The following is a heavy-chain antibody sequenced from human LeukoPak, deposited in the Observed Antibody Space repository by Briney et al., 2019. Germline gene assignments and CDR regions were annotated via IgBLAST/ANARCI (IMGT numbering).Heavy chain of an antibody. V-gene: IGHV3-21*01. CDR3: ARDSAYCGGDCYKGWFDP. CDR1: GFTFSSYS. CDR2: ISSSSSYI. Sequence: PGGSLRLSCAASGFTFSSYSMNWVRQAPGKGLEWVSSISSSSSYIYYADSVKGRFTISRDNAKNSLYLRMNSLRAEDTAVYYCARDSAYCGGDCYKGWFDPWGQGTLVTVSS. D-gene: IGHD2-21*02. J-gene: IGHJ5*02.